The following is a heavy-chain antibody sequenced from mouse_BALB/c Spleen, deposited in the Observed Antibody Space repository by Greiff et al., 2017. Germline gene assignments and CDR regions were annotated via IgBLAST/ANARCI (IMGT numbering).Heavy chain of an antibody. Sequence: QVQLQQSGAELVRPGSSVKISCKASGYAFSSYWMNWVKQRPGQGLEWIGQIYPGDGDTNYNGKFKGKATLTADKSSSTAYMQLSSLTSEDSAVYFCARRIYYGNYNWYFDVWGAGTTVTVSS. CDR3: ARRIYYGNYNWYFDV. D-gene: IGHD2-1*01. V-gene: IGHV1-80*01. J-gene: IGHJ1*01. CDR2: IYPGDGDT. CDR1: GYAFSSYW.